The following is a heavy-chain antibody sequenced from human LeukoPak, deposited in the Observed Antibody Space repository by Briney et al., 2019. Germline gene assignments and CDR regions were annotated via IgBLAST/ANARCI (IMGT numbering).Heavy chain of an antibody. CDR3: ARQVVIEELSYYYYNGMDV. Sequence: SETLSLTCTVSGGSFSSYYWIWIRQPPGKGLEWIGYIYDSGSTNYNPSLKSRVIISVDMSKNQLSLKLTSVTAADTAVYYCARQVVIEELSYYYYNGMDVWGQGTTVTVSS. CDR2: IYDSGST. CDR1: GGSFSSYY. J-gene: IGHJ6*02. D-gene: IGHD4-23*01. V-gene: IGHV4-59*01.